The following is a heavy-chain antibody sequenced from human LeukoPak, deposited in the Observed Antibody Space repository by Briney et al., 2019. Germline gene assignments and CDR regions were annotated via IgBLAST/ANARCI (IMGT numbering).Heavy chain of an antibody. V-gene: IGHV4-4*09. CDR3: ARESCTAGGCYFDY. Sequence: SETLSLTCTVSGDSISSYYWSWIRQPPGKGLEWIGYIYTSGGTNYIPSLKGRVTISIDTSKNQFSLKLSSVTAADSAVYYCARESCTAGGCYFDYWGQGTQVTVSS. D-gene: IGHD2-8*02. J-gene: IGHJ4*02. CDR2: IYTSGGT. CDR1: GDSISSYY.